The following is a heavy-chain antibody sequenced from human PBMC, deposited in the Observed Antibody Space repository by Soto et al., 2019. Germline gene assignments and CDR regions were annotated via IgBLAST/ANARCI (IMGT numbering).Heavy chain of an antibody. CDR3: ARSMHYSDGSNYSPFDY. CDR2: IYYSGST. V-gene: IGHV4-59*12. J-gene: IGHJ4*02. Sequence: SETLSLTCTVSGGSISSYYWSWIRQPPGKGLEWIGYIYYSGSTNYNPSLKSRVTISVDTSKNQFSLKLSSVTAADTAVYYCARSMHYSDGSNYSPFDYWGQGTLVTVSS. CDR1: GGSISSYY. D-gene: IGHD3-22*01.